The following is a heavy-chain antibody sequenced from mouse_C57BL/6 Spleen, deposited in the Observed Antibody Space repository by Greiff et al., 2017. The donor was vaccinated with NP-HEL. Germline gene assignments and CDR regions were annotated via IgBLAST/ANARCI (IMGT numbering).Heavy chain of an antibody. CDR2: IRNKANGYTN. Sequence: EVKVVESGGGLVQPGGSLSLSCAASGFTFTDYYMSWVRQPPGKALEWLGFIRNKANGYTNEYSASVKGRFTISRDKAQSILYLRMNALRAEDSATYYCAGSYDGYRGFAYWGQGTLVTVSA. CDR1: GFTFTDYY. J-gene: IGHJ3*01. D-gene: IGHD2-3*01. V-gene: IGHV7-3*01. CDR3: AGSYDGYRGFAY.